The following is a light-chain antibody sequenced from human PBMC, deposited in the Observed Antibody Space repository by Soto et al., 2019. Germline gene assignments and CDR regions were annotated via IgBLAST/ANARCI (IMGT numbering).Light chain of an antibody. V-gene: IGLV1-40*01. CDR1: SSNIGAGYD. CDR2: GNS. Sequence: QSVLTQPPSVSGAPGQRVXISCTGSSSNIGAGYDVHWYQQLPGTAPKLLIYGNSNRPSGVPDRFSGSKSGTSASLAITGLQAEDEADYYCQSYDSSLSGSVFGGGTQLTVL. J-gene: IGLJ7*01. CDR3: QSYDSSLSGSV.